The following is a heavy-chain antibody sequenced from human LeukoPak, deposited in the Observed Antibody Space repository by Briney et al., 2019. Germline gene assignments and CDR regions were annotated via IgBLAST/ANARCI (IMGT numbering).Heavy chain of an antibody. CDR3: AKDRGQAPDWYSDL. CDR1: GFTFSSYG. J-gene: IGHJ2*01. CDR2: ISYDGSNK. D-gene: IGHD5-12*01. V-gene: IGHV3-30*18. Sequence: GRSLRLSCAASGFTFSSYGMHWVRQAPGKGLEWVAVISYDGSNKYYADSVKGRFTISRDNSKNTLYLQMNSLRAEDTAVYYCAKDRGQAPDWYSDLWGRGTLVTVSS.